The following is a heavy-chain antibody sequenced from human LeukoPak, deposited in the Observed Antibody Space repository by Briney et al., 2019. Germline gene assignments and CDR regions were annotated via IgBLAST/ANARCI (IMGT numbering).Heavy chain of an antibody. Sequence: SETLSLTCAVSGYSISSGYFWGWIRQSPGKGLEWIGEINHSGSTNYNPSLKSRVTISVDTSKNQFSLKLSSVTAADTAVYYCARRFYGSGSYYKTYYYYYMDVWGKGTTVTVSS. CDR3: ARRFYGSGSYYKTYYYYYMDV. CDR2: INHSGST. J-gene: IGHJ6*03. V-gene: IGHV4-38-2*01. D-gene: IGHD3-10*01. CDR1: GYSISSGYF.